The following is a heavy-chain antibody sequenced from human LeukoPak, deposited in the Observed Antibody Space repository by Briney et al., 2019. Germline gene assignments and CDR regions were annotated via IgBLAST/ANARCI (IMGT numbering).Heavy chain of an antibody. Sequence: GGSLRLSCAASGFTFSSYGMHWVRQAPGKGLEWVAVIWYDGSNKYYADSVKGRFIISRDNSKNTLYLQMNSLRAEDTAVYYCARVGGDISFDYWGQGTLVTVSS. V-gene: IGHV3-33*01. CDR3: ARVGGDISFDY. CDR1: GFTFSSYG. J-gene: IGHJ4*02. CDR2: IWYDGSNK. D-gene: IGHD3-9*01.